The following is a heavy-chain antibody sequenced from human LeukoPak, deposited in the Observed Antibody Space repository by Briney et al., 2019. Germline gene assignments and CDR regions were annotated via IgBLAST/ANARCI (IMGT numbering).Heavy chain of an antibody. V-gene: IGHV4-4*02. J-gene: IGHJ4*02. CDR2: ISHSGNI. Sequence: SETLSLTCTVSGASISSPNWWNWVRQSPGKELEWVGEISHSGNINYNPSLQSRVTISIDKSKNDFSLKLNSVTAADTAVYFCARVTSGCSTATCYMDSWGQGTLVTVSS. CDR1: GASISSPNW. CDR3: ARVTSGCSTATCYMDS. D-gene: IGHD2-2*01.